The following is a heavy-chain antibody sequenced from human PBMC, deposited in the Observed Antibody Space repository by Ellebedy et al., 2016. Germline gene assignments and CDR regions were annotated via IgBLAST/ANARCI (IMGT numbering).Heavy chain of an antibody. J-gene: IGHJ2*01. CDR3: AKHETDGDYSFDL. CDR1: GFTFKNYA. V-gene: IGHV3-23*01. Sequence: GGSLRLXCAASGFTFKNYAMSWVRQAPGEGLEWVSTLSGSGPKTYYADSVQVRFTISRDNSKSTLYLQMNSLRAEDTAVYYCAKHETDGDYSFDLWGRGTLVTVSS. CDR2: LSGSGPKT. D-gene: IGHD3-22*01.